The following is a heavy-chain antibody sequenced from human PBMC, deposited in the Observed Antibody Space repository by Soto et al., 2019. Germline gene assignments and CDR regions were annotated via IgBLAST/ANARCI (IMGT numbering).Heavy chain of an antibody. CDR1: GGTFSSYA. Sequence: QVQLVQSGAEVKKPGSSVKVSCKASGGTFSSYAISWVRQAPGQGLEWMGGIIPIFGTANYAQKFQGRVTITADEYTSTAYMELSSLRSEDTAVYYCARDLVGYCSGGSCYGYYYYGMDVWGQGTTVTVSS. D-gene: IGHD2-15*01. V-gene: IGHV1-69*01. J-gene: IGHJ6*02. CDR2: IIPIFGTA. CDR3: ARDLVGYCSGGSCYGYYYYGMDV.